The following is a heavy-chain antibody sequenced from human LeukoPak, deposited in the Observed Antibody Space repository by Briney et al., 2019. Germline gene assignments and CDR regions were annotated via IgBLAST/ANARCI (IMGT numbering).Heavy chain of an antibody. V-gene: IGHV4-30-4*01. Sequence: PSETLSLTCTVSGGSLSSGDHFWTWIRQPPGKGLEWIGYIYYSGATYYNPSLKSRVTISVDTSKNQFSLKLTSVTAADTAVYYCARRPTTSIVGATTNYFDHWGQGTLVTVSS. CDR1: GGSLSSGDHF. CDR3: ARRPTTSIVGATTNYFDH. D-gene: IGHD1-26*01. J-gene: IGHJ4*02. CDR2: IYYSGAT.